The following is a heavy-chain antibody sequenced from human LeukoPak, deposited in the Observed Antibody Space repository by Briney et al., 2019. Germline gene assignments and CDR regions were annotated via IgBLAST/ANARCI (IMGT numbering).Heavy chain of an antibody. CDR3: ARFRYGFGYYYGMDV. CDR2: IKQDGSEK. V-gene: IGHV3-7*01. CDR1: GFIFSSYW. Sequence: PGGSLRLSCAASGFIFSSYWMSWVRQAPGKGLEWVANIKQDGSEKYYVDSVKGRFTISRDNAKDSLYLQMNSLRAEDTAVYYCARFRYGFGYYYGMDVWGQGTTVTVSS. J-gene: IGHJ6*02. D-gene: IGHD3-10*01.